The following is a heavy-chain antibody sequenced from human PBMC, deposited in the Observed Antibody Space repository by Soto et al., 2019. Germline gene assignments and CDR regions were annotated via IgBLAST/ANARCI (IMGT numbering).Heavy chain of an antibody. Sequence: QLQLQESGPGLVKPSETLSLTCTVSGGSISRSGLYWGWIRQPPGKGLEWIGSLYYDGGTYYNPSLESRVTMSVDTSKNQFSLKLSSVTAADTAVYYCARQWELTADSWGQGTLVTVSS. CDR1: GGSISRSGLY. V-gene: IGHV4-39*01. D-gene: IGHD1-26*01. CDR3: ARQWELTADS. J-gene: IGHJ4*02. CDR2: LYYDGGT.